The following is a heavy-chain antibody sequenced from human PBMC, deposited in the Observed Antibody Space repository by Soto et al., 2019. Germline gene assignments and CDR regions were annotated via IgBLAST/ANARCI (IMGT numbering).Heavy chain of an antibody. CDR2: IYYSGST. V-gene: IGHV4-31*03. J-gene: IGHJ4*02. CDR3: ARGWNPRMYGSGSRPDY. Sequence: SETLSLTCPVSGGSISSGGYYWSWIRQHPGKGLEWIGYIYYSGSTYYNPSLKSRVTISVDTSKNQFSLKLSSVTAADTAVYYCARGWNPRMYGSGSRPDYWGQGTLVTVSS. CDR1: GGSISSGGYY. D-gene: IGHD3-10*01.